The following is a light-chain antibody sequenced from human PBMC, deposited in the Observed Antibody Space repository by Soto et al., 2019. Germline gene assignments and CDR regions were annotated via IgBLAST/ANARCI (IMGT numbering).Light chain of an antibody. Sequence: DIQMTQSPSPLSASVGDRVTITCRASQSISSWLAWYQQKPGKAPKLLIYKASSLETGVPARFSGSGSGTEFTLTISSLQPDDFATYYCQQYKSYPWTFGQGTKVEIK. CDR1: QSISSW. J-gene: IGKJ1*01. V-gene: IGKV1-5*03. CDR2: KAS. CDR3: QQYKSYPWT.